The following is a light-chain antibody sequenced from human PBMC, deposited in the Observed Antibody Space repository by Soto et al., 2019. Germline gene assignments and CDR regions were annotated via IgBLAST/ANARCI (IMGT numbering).Light chain of an antibody. CDR1: DTISVY. CDR3: QKYTTAPCT. Sequence: DIQMTQSPSSLSASVGDRVTITCRASDTISVYLAWYQHKPGKVPERLIYASSILQSGVPSRFSGSRSDTEFHLTLSRLQPEDVGTYYCQKYTTAPCTFGPGTKVDIK. V-gene: IGKV1-27*01. CDR2: ASS. J-gene: IGKJ3*01.